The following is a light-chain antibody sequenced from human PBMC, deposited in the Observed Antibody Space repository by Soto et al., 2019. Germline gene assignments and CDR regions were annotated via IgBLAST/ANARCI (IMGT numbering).Light chain of an antibody. CDR2: DAS. J-gene: IGKJ1*01. CDR1: QSVSSY. Sequence: EIGLTQSPATLSLSPGERATLSCRASQSVSSYLAWYQQKPGQAPKLLIYDASNRATGIPARFSGSGSGTDFTLTISSLETEDFAVYYCQQRSSWWTFGQGTKVEIK. V-gene: IGKV3-11*01. CDR3: QQRSSWWT.